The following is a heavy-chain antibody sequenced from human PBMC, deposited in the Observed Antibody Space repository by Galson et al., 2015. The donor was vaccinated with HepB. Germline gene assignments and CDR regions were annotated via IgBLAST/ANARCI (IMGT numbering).Heavy chain of an antibody. J-gene: IGHJ3*02. Sequence: SGYTFTGYFMHWVRQAPGQGLEWMGWINPNSGGTKYAQKFQGRVTMTRDTSISTAYMELSRLRSDDTAVYYCATQNLTGTTFGAFDIWGQGTMVTVSS. D-gene: IGHD1-20*01. CDR3: ATQNLTGTTFGAFDI. CDR2: INPNSGGT. CDR1: GYTFTGYF. V-gene: IGHV1-2*02.